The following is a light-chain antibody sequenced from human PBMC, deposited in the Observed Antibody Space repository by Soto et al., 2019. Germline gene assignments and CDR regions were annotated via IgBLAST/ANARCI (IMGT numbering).Light chain of an antibody. J-gene: IGKJ1*01. CDR1: QSVSTY. Sequence: ENVVTQSPGTLSLSPGERATLSCRASQSVSTYLAWYQQKPGQAPRLLIYDASSRITGIPDRFSGSGSGTDFNLTINRLEPEDFAVYYCQQYGSSPRTFGQGTKVDIK. V-gene: IGKV3-20*01. CDR3: QQYGSSPRT. CDR2: DAS.